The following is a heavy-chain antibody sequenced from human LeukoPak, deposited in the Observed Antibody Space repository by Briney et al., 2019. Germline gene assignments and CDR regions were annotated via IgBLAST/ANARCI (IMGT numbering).Heavy chain of an antibody. V-gene: IGHV4-34*01. CDR1: GGSFSGYY. J-gene: IGHJ6*02. Sequence: PSETLSLTCAVYGGSFSGYYWSWIRQPPGKGLEWIGEINHSGSTNYNPSLKSRVTISVDTSKNQFSLKLSSATAADTAVYYCARLYTRNYYYGMDVWGQGTTVTVSS. D-gene: IGHD3-16*01. CDR3: ARLYTRNYYYGMDV. CDR2: INHSGST.